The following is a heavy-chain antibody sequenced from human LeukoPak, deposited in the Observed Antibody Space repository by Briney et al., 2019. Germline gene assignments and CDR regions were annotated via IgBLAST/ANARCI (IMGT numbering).Heavy chain of an antibody. CDR3: ARDHLTTVTTYLWFDP. J-gene: IGHJ5*02. Sequence: SVKVSCKASGYTFTSYGISWVRQAPGQGLEWMGRIIPIFGTANYAQKFQGRVTITTDESTSTAYMELSSLRSEDTAVYYCARDHLTTVTTYLWFDPWGQGTLVTVSS. CDR1: GYTFTSYG. V-gene: IGHV1-69*05. CDR2: IIPIFGTA. D-gene: IGHD4-11*01.